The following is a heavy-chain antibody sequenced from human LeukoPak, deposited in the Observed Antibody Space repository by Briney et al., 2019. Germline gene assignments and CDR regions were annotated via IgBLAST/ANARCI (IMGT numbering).Heavy chain of an antibody. CDR2: INWNGGST. V-gene: IGHV3-20*04. J-gene: IGHJ4*02. CDR1: GFTFDDYG. D-gene: IGHD3-3*01. Sequence: GGSLRLSCAASGFTFDDYGMSWVRQAPGKGLEWVSGINWNGGSTGYADSVKGRFTISRDNSKNTLYLQMNSLRAEDTAVYYCAKDGNPYYDFWSGYPYYFDYWGQGTLVTVSS. CDR3: AKDGNPYYDFWSGYPYYFDY.